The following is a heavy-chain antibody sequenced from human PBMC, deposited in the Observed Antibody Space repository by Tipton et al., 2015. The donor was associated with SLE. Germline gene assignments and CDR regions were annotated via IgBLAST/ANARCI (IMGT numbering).Heavy chain of an antibody. Sequence: TLSLTCTVSGDSISSAIYYWGWIRQPPGKGLEWIGTLSYSGSAYYNPSLKSRVTISVDTSKNLFSLKLSSVTAADTAVYFCARHFGVVEPVVIPYFFDQWGQGTRVTVSS. D-gene: IGHD2-2*02. J-gene: IGHJ4*02. V-gene: IGHV4-39*01. CDR2: LSYSGSA. CDR3: ARHFGVVEPVVIPYFFDQ. CDR1: GDSISSAIYY.